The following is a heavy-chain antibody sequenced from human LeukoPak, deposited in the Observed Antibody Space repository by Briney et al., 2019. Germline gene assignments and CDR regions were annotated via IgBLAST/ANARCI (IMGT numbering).Heavy chain of an antibody. V-gene: IGHV4-38-2*02. CDR1: GYSISSGYY. D-gene: IGHD3-10*01. CDR3: ARGPDGSGSYYR. CDR2: IYHSGST. Sequence: PSETLSLTCTVSGYSISSGYYWGWIRRPPGKGLEWIGSIYHSGSTYYNPSLKSRVTISVDTSKNQFSLKLSSVTAADTAVYYCARGPDGSGSYYRWGQGTLVTVSS. J-gene: IGHJ5*02.